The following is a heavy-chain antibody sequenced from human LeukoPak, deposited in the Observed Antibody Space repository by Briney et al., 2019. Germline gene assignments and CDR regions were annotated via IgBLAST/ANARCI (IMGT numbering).Heavy chain of an antibody. CDR2: ISAYNGNT. J-gene: IGHJ4*02. D-gene: IGHD1-26*01. CDR3: TSGVRWDFDY. V-gene: IGHV1-18*01. Sequence: ASVKVSCKATGYTLSNSGITWVRQAPGQGLEWMGWISAYNGNTNYAQKFQGRVTMTTDTSTSTAYMEVTRLRSDDTAVYYCTSGVRWDFDYWGQGTLVTVSS. CDR1: GYTLSNSG.